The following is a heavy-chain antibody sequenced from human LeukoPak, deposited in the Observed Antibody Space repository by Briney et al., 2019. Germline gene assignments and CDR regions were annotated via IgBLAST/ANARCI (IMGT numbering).Heavy chain of an antibody. CDR1: GFTFNTFD. CDR3: ARDRRLHLGNNWFDP. D-gene: IGHD3-10*01. J-gene: IGHJ5*02. V-gene: IGHV3-48*01. CDR2: ISSGSSSR. Sequence: GGSLRLSCAASGFTFNTFDMTWVRQAPGKGLEWVSYISSGSSSRYYADSVKGRFTISRDNAKNSLYLQMNSLRAEDTAVYYCARDRRLHLGNNWFDPWGQGTLVTVSS.